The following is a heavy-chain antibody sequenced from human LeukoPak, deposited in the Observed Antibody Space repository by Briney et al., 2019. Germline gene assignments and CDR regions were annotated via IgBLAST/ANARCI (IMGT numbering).Heavy chain of an antibody. D-gene: IGHD3-10*01. J-gene: IGHJ3*02. V-gene: IGHV4-30-4*01. Sequence: SETLSLTCTVSGGSISSGDYYWSWIRQPPGKGLEWIGYIYYSGSTYYNPSLKSRVTISVDTSKNQFSPKLSSVTAADTAVYYCSSGSSGGDAFDIWGQGTMVTVSS. CDR3: SSGSSGGDAFDI. CDR2: IYYSGST. CDR1: GGSISSGDYY.